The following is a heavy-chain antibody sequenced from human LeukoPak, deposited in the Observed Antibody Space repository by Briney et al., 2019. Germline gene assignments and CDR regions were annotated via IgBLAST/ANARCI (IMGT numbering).Heavy chain of an antibody. V-gene: IGHV1-69*04. CDR3: ARERPGCGYDFPLDYFDY. D-gene: IGHD5-12*01. J-gene: IGHJ4*02. Sequence: SVEVSCKASGGTFSSYAISWVRQAPGQGLEWMGRIIPIFGIANYAQKFQGRVTITADKSTSTAYMELSSLRSEDTAVYYCARERPGCGYDFPLDYFDYWGQGTLVTVSS. CDR2: IIPIFGIA. CDR1: GGTFSSYA.